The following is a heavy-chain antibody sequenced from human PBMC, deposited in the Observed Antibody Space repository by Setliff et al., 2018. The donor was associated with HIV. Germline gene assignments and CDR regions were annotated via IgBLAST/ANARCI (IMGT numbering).Heavy chain of an antibody. CDR1: GVSISSHY. V-gene: IGHV4-59*11. D-gene: IGHD3-10*02. CDR3: ARGRMFGEFDFDY. CDR2: VSYSGST. Sequence: SETLSLTCTVSGVSISSHYLSWIRQPPGKGLEWIGYVSYSGSTNYNPSLKSRVTISPDTSKNQFSLKLQSVTAADTAVYYCARGRMFGEFDFDYWCQGTLVTVSS. J-gene: IGHJ4*02.